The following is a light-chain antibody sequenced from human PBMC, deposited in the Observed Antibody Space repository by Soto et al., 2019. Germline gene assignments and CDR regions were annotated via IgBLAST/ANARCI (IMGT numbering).Light chain of an antibody. CDR2: DAS. Sequence: IQMTQSPSAMSASLGDRVTITCRASQGISDSLAWFQQKPGKVPKRLIYDASTLPSGVPSRFSGSGSGTAFTLTISSLQPEDFATYFCLQYNSHPLTFGGGTKVDIK. CDR3: LQYNSHPLT. V-gene: IGKV1-17*03. J-gene: IGKJ4*01. CDR1: QGISDS.